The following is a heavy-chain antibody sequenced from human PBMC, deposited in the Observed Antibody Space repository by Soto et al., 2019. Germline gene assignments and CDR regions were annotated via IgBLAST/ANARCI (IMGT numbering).Heavy chain of an antibody. Sequence: SETLSLTCAVYGGSFSGYYWSWIRQPPGKGLEWIGEINHSGSTNYNPSLKSRVTISVDTSKNQFSLKLSSVTAADTAVYYCARGHGIAVAGTDYWGQGTLVTVSS. CDR1: GGSFSGYY. V-gene: IGHV4-34*01. CDR3: ARGHGIAVAGTDY. J-gene: IGHJ4*02. CDR2: INHSGST. D-gene: IGHD6-19*01.